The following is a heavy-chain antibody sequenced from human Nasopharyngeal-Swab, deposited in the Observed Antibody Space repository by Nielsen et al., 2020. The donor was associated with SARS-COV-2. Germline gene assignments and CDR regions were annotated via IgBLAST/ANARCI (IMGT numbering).Heavy chain of an antibody. J-gene: IGHJ6*02. D-gene: IGHD3-9*01. CDR3: ARDGRLRYIDWSYYYYGMDV. CDR2: ISSSGSTI. Sequence: GGSLRLSCAASGFTFSSYEMNWVRQAPGKGLEWVSYISSSGSTIYYADSVKGRFTISRDNAKNSLYLQMNSLRAEDTAVYYCARDGRLRYIDWSYYYYGMDVWGQGTTVTVSS. CDR1: GFTFSSYE. V-gene: IGHV3-48*03.